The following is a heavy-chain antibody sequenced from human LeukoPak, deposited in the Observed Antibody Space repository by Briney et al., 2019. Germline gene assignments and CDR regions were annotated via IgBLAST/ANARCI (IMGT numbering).Heavy chain of an antibody. Sequence: GGSLRLSCAASGFTFSSYAMSRVRQTPGKGLEWFSANSGSGGSTYYADSVKGRFTISRDNSRNTLFLQMNSLRVEDTAPYYCTKSVAIYFYYGLDVWGQGTTVTVSS. D-gene: IGHD3-3*01. CDR3: TKSVAIYFYYGLDV. CDR2: NSGSGGST. J-gene: IGHJ6*02. V-gene: IGHV3-23*01. CDR1: GFTFSSYA.